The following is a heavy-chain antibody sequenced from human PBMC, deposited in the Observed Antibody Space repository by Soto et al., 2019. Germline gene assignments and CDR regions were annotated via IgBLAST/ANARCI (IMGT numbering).Heavy chain of an antibody. D-gene: IGHD4-17*01. V-gene: IGHV4-39*07. CDR3: ARAYDYGDFDY. J-gene: IGHJ4*02. CDR2: IYYSGST. CDR1: CGSISSGDYY. Sequence: SETLSLTCTVSCGSISSGDYYWSWIRQPPGKGLEWIGSIYYSGSTYYNPSLKSRVTISVDRSKNQFSLKVNSVTTADTAVYHCARAYDYGDFDYWGQGILVTVSS.